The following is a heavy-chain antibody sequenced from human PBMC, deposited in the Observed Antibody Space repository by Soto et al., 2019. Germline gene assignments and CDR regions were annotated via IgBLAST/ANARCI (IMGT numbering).Heavy chain of an antibody. D-gene: IGHD6-13*01. CDR3: ARGGGSSWYRPGAQNWFDP. J-gene: IGHJ5*02. CDR2: IIPIFGTA. CDR1: GGTFSSYA. V-gene: IGHV1-69*01. Sequence: QVQLVQSGAEVKKPGSSVKVSCKASGGTFSSYAISWVRQAPGQGLEWMGGIIPIFGTANYAQKFQGRVTITADESTSTAYMELSSLRSEDTAVYYCARGGGSSWYRPGAQNWFDPWGQGTLVTVSS.